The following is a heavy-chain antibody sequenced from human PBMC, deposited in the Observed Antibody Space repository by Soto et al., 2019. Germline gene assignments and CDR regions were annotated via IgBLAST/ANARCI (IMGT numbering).Heavy chain of an antibody. V-gene: IGHV1-69*08. J-gene: IGHJ4*02. Sequence: QVQMVQSGAEVKKPGSSVKFSCKASGGTFRSYTISWMRHAPGQGLERMGRIIPILGIANYAQKIQGRVRMTADKSTSTAYMELSSLRSEDTAVYYCARDSGYSGYDLAMGFGYWGQGTMVTVSS. D-gene: IGHD5-12*01. CDR3: ARDSGYSGYDLAMGFGY. CDR2: IIPILGIA. CDR1: GGTFRSYT.